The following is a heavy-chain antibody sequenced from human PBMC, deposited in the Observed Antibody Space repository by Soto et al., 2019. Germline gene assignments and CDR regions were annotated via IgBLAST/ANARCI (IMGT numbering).Heavy chain of an antibody. D-gene: IGHD5-12*01. CDR2: INHSGST. Sequence: QVQLQQWGAGLLKPSETLSLTCAVYGGSFSGYYWSWIRQPPGKGLEWIGEINHSGSTNCNPSLKSRVTISVDTSKNQFSLKLSSVTAADTAVYYCAFSAGYGTWFDPWGQGTLVTVSS. J-gene: IGHJ5*02. CDR3: AFSAGYGTWFDP. V-gene: IGHV4-34*01. CDR1: GGSFSGYY.